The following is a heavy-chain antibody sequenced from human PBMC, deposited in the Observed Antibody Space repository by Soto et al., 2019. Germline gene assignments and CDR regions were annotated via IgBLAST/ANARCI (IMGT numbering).Heavy chain of an antibody. CDR3: VKDFSSSWIETADYFDY. Sequence: PGGSLRLSCSASGFTFSSYAMHWVRQAPGKGLEYVSAISSNGGSTYYADSVKGRFTISRDNSKNTLYLQMSSLRAEDTAVYYCVKDFSSSWIETADYFDYWGQGTLVTVSS. J-gene: IGHJ4*02. CDR2: ISSNGGST. CDR1: GFTFSSYA. D-gene: IGHD6-13*01. V-gene: IGHV3-64D*06.